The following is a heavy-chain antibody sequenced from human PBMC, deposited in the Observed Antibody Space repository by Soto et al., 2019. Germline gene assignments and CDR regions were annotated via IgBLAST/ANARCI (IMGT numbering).Heavy chain of an antibody. CDR2: FDPEDGET. CDR3: VRRSLGFLRAAYYFAS. J-gene: IGHJ4*02. V-gene: IGHV1-24*01. Sequence: QVRLVQSGAEVKKPGASVKVSCKFSGYTLTELSIHWVRQAPGKGLEWMGGFDPEDGETIYAQNFQGRVTMTEDTSTDTAYMEMSSLRSEDTAVYFCVRRSLGFLRAAYYFASWGQGTLVTVSS. D-gene: IGHD3-3*01. CDR1: GYTLTELS.